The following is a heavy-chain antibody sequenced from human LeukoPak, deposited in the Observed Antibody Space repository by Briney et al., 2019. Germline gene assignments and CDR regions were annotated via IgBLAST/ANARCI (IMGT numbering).Heavy chain of an antibody. D-gene: IGHD2-21*02. J-gene: IGHJ6*04. Sequence: PGGSLRLSCAASGFTFSSYWMTWVRQAPGKGLEWVANIKQDGIEKYYVDSVKGRFTISRDNAENSMYLQMNSLRAEDTAVYFCARALGVTPPYYFSYGTDVWGKGATVTVSS. CDR2: IKQDGIEK. CDR3: ARALGVTPPYYFSYGTDV. V-gene: IGHV3-7*03. CDR1: GFTFSSYW.